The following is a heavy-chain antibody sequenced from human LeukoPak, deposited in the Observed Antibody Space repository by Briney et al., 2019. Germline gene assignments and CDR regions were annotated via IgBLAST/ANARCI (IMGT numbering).Heavy chain of an antibody. CDR1: GFTFDTYA. D-gene: IGHD2-21*02. J-gene: IGHJ3*02. CDR2: ISGSGPTT. Sequence: PGGSLRLSCAASGFTFDTYAMSWVRQAPGGGLEWVSVISGSGPTTYYADSVKGRFTISRDNSKKTVYLQMNSRRAEDTAVYYCAKLKGDSAGAFDIWGQGTMVTVSS. V-gene: IGHV3-23*01. CDR3: AKLKGDSAGAFDI.